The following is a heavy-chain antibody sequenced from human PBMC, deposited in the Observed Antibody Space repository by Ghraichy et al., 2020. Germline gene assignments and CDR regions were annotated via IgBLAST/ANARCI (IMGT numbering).Heavy chain of an antibody. CDR2: IYYTGST. CDR3: ARDTTGLAANFDY. J-gene: IGHJ4*02. D-gene: IGHD6-13*01. CDR1: GGSISNYY. V-gene: IGHV4-59*01. Sequence: SETLSLTCSVFGGSISNYYWSWIRQPPGKGLEWIAYIYYTGSTNYNPSLKSRVTLSLDTSKNQFSLKLNSVTAADTVVYYCARDTTGLAANFDYWGRGLLVTVSS.